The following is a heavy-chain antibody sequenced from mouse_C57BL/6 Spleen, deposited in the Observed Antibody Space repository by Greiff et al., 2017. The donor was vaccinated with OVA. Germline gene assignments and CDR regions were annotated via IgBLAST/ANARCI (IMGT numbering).Heavy chain of an antibody. D-gene: IGHD2-5*01. CDR3: ARRDSNYWYFDV. CDR2: IDPETGGT. J-gene: IGHJ1*03. Sequence: VQLQESGAELVRPGASVTLSCKASGYTFTDYEMHWVKQTPVHGLEWIGAIDPETGGTAYNQKFKGKAILTADKSSSTAYMQLSSLTSEDSAVYFCARRDSNYWYFDVWGTGTTVTVSS. CDR1: GYTFTDYE. V-gene: IGHV1-15*01.